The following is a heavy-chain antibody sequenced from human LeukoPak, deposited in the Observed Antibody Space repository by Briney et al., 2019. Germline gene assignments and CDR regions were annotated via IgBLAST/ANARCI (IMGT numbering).Heavy chain of an antibody. J-gene: IGHJ4*02. CDR3: AKAWRVQRWLFGY. Sequence: PGGSLRLSCAASGFTFSSYAMSWVRQAPGKGLEWVSAVSGSGGSTYYADSVKGRFTISRDNSKNTLYLQMNSLRAEDTAVYYCAKAWRVQRWLFGYWGQGTLVTVSS. CDR1: GFTFSSYA. CDR2: VSGSGGST. V-gene: IGHV3-23*01. D-gene: IGHD5-24*01.